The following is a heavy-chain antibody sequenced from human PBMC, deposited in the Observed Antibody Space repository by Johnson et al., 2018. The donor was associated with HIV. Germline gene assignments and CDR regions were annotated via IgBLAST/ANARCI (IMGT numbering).Heavy chain of an antibody. D-gene: IGHD3-10*01. CDR3: ARVMVQGDAFDI. Sequence: VQLVESGGGLVKPGGSLRLSCAASGFTFSSNYMSWVRQAPGKGLEWVSVIYSGGSTYYADSVKGRFTISRDNSKNSLYQQMNSLRAEDTAVYYCARVMVQGDAFDIWGQGTMVTVSS. V-gene: IGHV3-66*01. CDR2: IYSGGST. CDR1: GFTFSSNY. J-gene: IGHJ3*02.